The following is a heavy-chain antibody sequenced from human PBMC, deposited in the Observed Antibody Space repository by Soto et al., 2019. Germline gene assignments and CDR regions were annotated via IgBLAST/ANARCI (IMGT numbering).Heavy chain of an antibody. CDR3: ARAKHRIAESRFGWYYYYGMDV. V-gene: IGHV4-34*01. CDR1: GGSSSGYY. CDR2: INHSGST. Sequence: SETLSLTCAVYGGSSSGYYWSWIRQPPGKGLEWIGEINHSGSTNYNPSLKSRVTISVDTSKNQFSLKLSSVTAADTAVYYCARAKHRIAESRFGWYYYYGMDVWGQGTTVTVSS. J-gene: IGHJ6*02. D-gene: IGHD6-13*01.